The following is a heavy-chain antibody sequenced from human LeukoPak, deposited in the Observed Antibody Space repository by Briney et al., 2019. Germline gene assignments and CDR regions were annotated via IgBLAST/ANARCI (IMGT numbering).Heavy chain of an antibody. Sequence: PGGSLRLSCAASGFTFDDYGMSWVRQAPGKGLEWVSGINWNGGSTGYADSVKGRFTISRDNAKNYLYLQMNSLRAEDTALYYCARDLSSSWYGYWYFDLWGRGTLVTVSS. CDR3: ARDLSSSWYGYWYFDL. CDR2: INWNGGST. CDR1: GFTFDDYG. V-gene: IGHV3-20*04. J-gene: IGHJ2*01. D-gene: IGHD6-13*01.